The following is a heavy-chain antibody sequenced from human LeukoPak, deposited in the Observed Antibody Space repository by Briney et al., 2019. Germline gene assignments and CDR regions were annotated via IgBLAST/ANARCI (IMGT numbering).Heavy chain of an antibody. D-gene: IGHD2-8*01. CDR3: ARDDKYCTKGVCYPGAFDI. V-gene: IGHV4-31*03. CDR2: IYYSGST. CDR1: GGSIRGGDYY. J-gene: IGHJ3*02. Sequence: SQTLSLTCTVSGGSIRGGDYYWSWIRQHPGKGLEWIGYIYYSGSTYYNPSLKSRVTISVDTSKNQFSLKLSSVTAADTAVYYCARDDKYCTKGVCYPGAFDIWGQGTTVTVSS.